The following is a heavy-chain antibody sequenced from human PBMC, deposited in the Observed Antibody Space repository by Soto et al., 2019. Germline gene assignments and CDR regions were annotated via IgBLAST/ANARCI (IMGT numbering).Heavy chain of an antibody. CDR3: ARGPDIVVVPAAIGHYGMDV. D-gene: IGHD2-2*02. CDR1: GDSVSSNSAA. V-gene: IGHV6-1*01. J-gene: IGHJ6*02. Sequence: QVQLQQSGPGLVKPSQTLSLTCAISGDSVSSNSAAWNWIRQSPSRGLEWLGRTYYRSKWYNDYAVSVKSRITINPDTSKNQFSLQLNSVTPEDTAVYYCARGPDIVVVPAAIGHYGMDVWGQGTTVTVSS. CDR2: TYYRSKWYN.